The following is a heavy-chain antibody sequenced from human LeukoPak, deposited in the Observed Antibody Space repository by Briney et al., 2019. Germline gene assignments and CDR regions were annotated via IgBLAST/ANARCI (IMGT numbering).Heavy chain of an antibody. Sequence: PGGSLRLSCAASGFTFSSYAMHWVRQAPGKGLEWVAVISYDGSNKYYADSVKGRFTISRDNSKNTLYLQMNSLRAEDTAVYYCARDAVVLSPDYYYMDVWGKGTTVTVSS. V-gene: IGHV3-30*04. J-gene: IGHJ6*03. CDR3: ARDAVVLSPDYYYMDV. CDR2: ISYDGSNK. CDR1: GFTFSSYA. D-gene: IGHD2-8*02.